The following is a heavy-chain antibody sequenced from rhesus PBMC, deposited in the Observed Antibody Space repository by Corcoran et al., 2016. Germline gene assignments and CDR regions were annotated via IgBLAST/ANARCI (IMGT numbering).Heavy chain of an antibody. D-gene: IGHD5-12*01. CDR1: GYSISSNY. J-gene: IGHJ3*01. CDR2: IYGSSGST. Sequence: QVQLQESGPGLVKPSETLSLTCAVSGYSISSNYWSWIRQPPGKGLEWIGYIYGSSGSTNYNPSLKNRVTISTDTSKNQFSLKLSSVTAADTAVYYCARGSFRNAFDFWGQGLRVTVSS. V-gene: IGHV4-147*01. CDR3: ARGSFRNAFDF.